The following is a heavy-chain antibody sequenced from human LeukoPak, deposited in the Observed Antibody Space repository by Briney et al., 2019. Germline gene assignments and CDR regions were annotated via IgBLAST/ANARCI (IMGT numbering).Heavy chain of an antibody. CDR3: ANAGRDSSSTISCGMDV. CDR1: GFTFSSYA. V-gene: IGHV3-21*01. D-gene: IGHD6-13*01. J-gene: IGHJ6*02. CDR2: ISSTGNYI. Sequence: GGSLRLSCAASGFTFSSYALTWVRQAPGKGLEWVSYISSTGNYIYYADSVKGRFTISRDNAKNSLYLQMNSLRAEDTAVYYCANAGRDSSSTISCGMDVWGQGTTVTVSS.